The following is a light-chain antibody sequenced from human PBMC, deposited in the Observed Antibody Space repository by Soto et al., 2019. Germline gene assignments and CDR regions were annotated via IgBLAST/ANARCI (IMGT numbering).Light chain of an antibody. V-gene: IGLV2-23*01. Sequence: QAVLTQPASVSGSPGQSITISCTGTSSDVGSYNLVSWSQQHPGKAPKLMIYEGSKRPSGVSNRFSGSKSGNTASLTISGLQAEDEADYYCCSYAGSGTLVFGGGTKLTVL. CDR1: SSDVGSYNL. CDR2: EGS. CDR3: CSYAGSGTLV. J-gene: IGLJ2*01.